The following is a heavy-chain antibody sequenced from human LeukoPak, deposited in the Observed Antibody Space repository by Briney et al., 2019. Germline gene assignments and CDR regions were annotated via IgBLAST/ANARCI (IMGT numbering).Heavy chain of an antibody. J-gene: IGHJ5*02. D-gene: IGHD3-10*01. CDR2: IYSGGST. V-gene: IGHV3-53*01. CDR1: GFTVSSNY. CDR3: AREIRGITMVRGATSWFDP. Sequence: GSLRLSCAASGFTVSSNYMSWVRQAPGKGLEWVSVIYSGGSTYYADSVKGQFTISRDNSKNTLYLQMNSLRAEDTAVYYCAREIRGITMVRGATSWFDPWGQGTLVTVSS.